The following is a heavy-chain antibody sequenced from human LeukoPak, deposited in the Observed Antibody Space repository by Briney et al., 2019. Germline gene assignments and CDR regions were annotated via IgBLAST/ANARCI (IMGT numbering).Heavy chain of an antibody. Sequence: GGSLRLSCAASGFTFSGSAMHWVRQAPGKGLEWVGRIRSKANSYATAYAASVKGRFTISRDDSKNTAYLQMNSLKTEDTAVYYCTRLGYSGSYRTDYWGQGTLVTVSS. CDR3: TRLGYSGSYRTDY. D-gene: IGHD1-26*01. CDR1: GFTFSGSA. J-gene: IGHJ4*02. CDR2: IRSKANSYAT. V-gene: IGHV3-73*01.